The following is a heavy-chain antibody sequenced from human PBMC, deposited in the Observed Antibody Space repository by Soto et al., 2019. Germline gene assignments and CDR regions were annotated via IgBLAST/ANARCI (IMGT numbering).Heavy chain of an antibody. CDR3: ARAGTESSSRDYYYYGMDV. Sequence: QVQLVQSGAEEKKPGASVKVSCKASGYTFTSYAMHWVRQAPGQRLEWRGWINAGSGNTKYSQKFQGRVTITRDASASTAYMELSSLRSEATAVYYCARAGTESSSRDYYYYGMDVWGQGTTVTVSS. CDR2: INAGSGNT. J-gene: IGHJ6*02. D-gene: IGHD6-13*01. V-gene: IGHV1-3*05. CDR1: GYTFTSYA.